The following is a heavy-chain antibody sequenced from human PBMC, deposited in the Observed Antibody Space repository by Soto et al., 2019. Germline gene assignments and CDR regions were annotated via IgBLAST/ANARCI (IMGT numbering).Heavy chain of an antibody. D-gene: IGHD2-15*01. V-gene: IGHV3-30-3*01. CDR2: ISYDGSNK. Sequence: QVQLVESGGGVVQPGRSLRLSCAASGFTFSSYAMHWVRQAPGKGLEWVAVISYDGSNKYYADSVKGRFTISRDNSKNTLYLQMNSLRADDTAVYYCARAPNIVVVVAATHDAFDIWGQGTMVTVSS. CDR3: ARAPNIVVVVAATHDAFDI. J-gene: IGHJ3*02. CDR1: GFTFSSYA.